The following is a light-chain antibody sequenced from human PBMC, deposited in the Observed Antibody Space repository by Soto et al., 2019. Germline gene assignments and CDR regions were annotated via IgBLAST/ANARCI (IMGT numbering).Light chain of an antibody. CDR2: DAS. Sequence: EIVLTQSPATLSLSPGERAALSCRASQSVSSYLAWYQQKPGQAPRLLIYDASKRATGIPARFSGSGSGTDFTLTISSLEPEDFAFYFFQQRSNWPSTFGGGTKVEI. V-gene: IGKV3-11*01. CDR1: QSVSSY. CDR3: QQRSNWPST. J-gene: IGKJ4*01.